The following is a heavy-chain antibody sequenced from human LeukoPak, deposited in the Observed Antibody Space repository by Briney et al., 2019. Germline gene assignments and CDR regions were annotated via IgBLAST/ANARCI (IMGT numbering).Heavy chain of an antibody. J-gene: IGHJ4*02. CDR1: GYTFTGYY. CDR3: ARTEYSSGWYSY. Sequence: ASVKVSCKASGYTFTGYYMHWVRQAPGQGLEWMGWINPNSGGTNYAQKFQGRVTMTRDTSISTAYMELSRLRSDDTAVYYCARTEYSSGWYSYWGQGTLVTVSS. CDR2: INPNSGGT. V-gene: IGHV1-2*02. D-gene: IGHD6-19*01.